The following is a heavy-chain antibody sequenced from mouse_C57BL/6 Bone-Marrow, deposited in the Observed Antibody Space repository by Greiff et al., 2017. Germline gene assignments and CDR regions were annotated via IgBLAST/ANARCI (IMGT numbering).Heavy chain of an antibody. Sequence: EVHLVESGGGLVQPGGSMKLSCAASGFTFSDAWMDWVRQSPEKGLEWVAEIRNKANNHATYYAESVKGRFTISRDDSKSSVYLQMNSLRAEDTGIYYCTRSRENGSIPFAYWGQGTLVTVSA. CDR1: GFTFSDAW. CDR2: IRNKANNHAT. D-gene: IGHD1-1*01. V-gene: IGHV6-6*01. J-gene: IGHJ3*01. CDR3: TRSRENGSIPFAY.